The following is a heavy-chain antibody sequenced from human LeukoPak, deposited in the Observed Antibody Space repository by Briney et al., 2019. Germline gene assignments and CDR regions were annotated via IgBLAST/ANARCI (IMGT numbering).Heavy chain of an antibody. Sequence: PGGSLRLSCAAYGFTFSSYGMHWVRQVPGKGLEWVAVIWYDGSNKYYADSVKGRFTISRDNSKNTLYLQMNSLRAEHTAVYYCARDAVYSSSWQYYWGQGTLVTVFS. J-gene: IGHJ4*02. CDR3: ARDAVYSSSWQYY. D-gene: IGHD6-13*01. CDR2: IWYDGSNK. V-gene: IGHV3-33*01. CDR1: GFTFSSYG.